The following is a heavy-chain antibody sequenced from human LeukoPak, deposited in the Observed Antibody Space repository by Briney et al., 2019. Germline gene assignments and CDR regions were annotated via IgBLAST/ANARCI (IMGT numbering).Heavy chain of an antibody. CDR2: ISYDGSNK. V-gene: IGHV3-30-3*01. Sequence: GGSLRLSRAASGFTFSSYAMHWVRQAPGKGLEWVAVISYDGSNKYYADSVKGRFTISRDNSKNTLYLQMNSLRAEDTAVYYCARDAVLYSGSYYFDYWGQGTLVTVSS. J-gene: IGHJ4*02. CDR3: ARDAVLYSGSYYFDY. D-gene: IGHD1-26*01. CDR1: GFTFSSYA.